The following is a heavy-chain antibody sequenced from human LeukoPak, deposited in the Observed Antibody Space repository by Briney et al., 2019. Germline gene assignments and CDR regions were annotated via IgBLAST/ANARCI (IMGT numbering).Heavy chain of an antibody. D-gene: IGHD1-26*01. CDR3: VKDGGIYPAWYFDC. V-gene: IGHV3-23*01. J-gene: IGHJ4*02. CDR1: GFPFSTYA. Sequence: GGSLRLSCAASGFPFSTYAMTWVRQAPGKGLEWVSTLSDTSSMIYYADSVKGRFTISRDNSKNTVYLQMNSLRVDDPAVYYCVKDGGIYPAWYFDCWGQGTLVTVSS. CDR2: LSDTSSMI.